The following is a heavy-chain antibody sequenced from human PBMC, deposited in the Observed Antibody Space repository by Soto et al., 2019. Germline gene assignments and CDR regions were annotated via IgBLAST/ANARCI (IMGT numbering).Heavy chain of an antibody. CDR2: ISPYNGDT. V-gene: IGHV1-18*01. Sequence: QAQLMQSGTEVRKPGASVNVSCKASGYTFTGYGVNWLRQAPGQGLEWMGWISPYNGDTKYAQKFQGRGTMTRDTSTSTVYMELRSLRSDDTAVYYCARNGDSNWGMYWYFDLWGRGALVTVSS. J-gene: IGHJ2*01. D-gene: IGHD7-27*01. CDR1: GYTFTGYG. CDR3: ARNGDSNWGMYWYFDL.